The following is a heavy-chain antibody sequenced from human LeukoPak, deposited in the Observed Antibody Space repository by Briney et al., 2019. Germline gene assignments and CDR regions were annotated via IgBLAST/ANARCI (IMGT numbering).Heavy chain of an antibody. V-gene: IGHV3-21*01. Sequence: PGGSLRLSCAASGFTFSTYSMNWLRLAPGKGLEWVSSISPDSNYKYYVDSVKGRFTISRDNAKSSLYLQMNSLRAEDTAVYYCTKGGSSWSRWDYWGQGALVTVSS. J-gene: IGHJ4*02. D-gene: IGHD6-13*01. CDR3: TKGGSSWSRWDY. CDR2: ISPDSNYK. CDR1: GFTFSTYS.